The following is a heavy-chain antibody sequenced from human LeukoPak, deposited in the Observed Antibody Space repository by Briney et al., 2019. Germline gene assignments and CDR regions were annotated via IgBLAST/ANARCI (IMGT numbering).Heavy chain of an antibody. CDR2: SRNKASSYTT. CDR1: GFKFSDHY. J-gene: IGHJ6*02. V-gene: IGHV3-72*01. D-gene: IGHD1/OR15-1a*01. Sequence: GGSLRLSCAASGFKFSDHYIDWVRQAPGKGLEWVGRSRNKASSYTTEYAASVEGRFTISRDVSESSLYLQMNSLRTEDTAVYYCGRIEINANNGMDVWGQGTTVTVSS. CDR3: GRIEINANNGMDV.